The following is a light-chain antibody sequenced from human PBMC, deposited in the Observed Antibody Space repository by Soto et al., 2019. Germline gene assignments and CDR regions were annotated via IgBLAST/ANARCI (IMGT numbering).Light chain of an antibody. CDR2: EVN. V-gene: IGLV2-11*01. J-gene: IGLJ1*01. CDR1: GSDVGDSSH. CDR3: ISYTTSSTYV. Sequence: QSALTQPRSVSGSPGQSVTISCTATGSDVGDSSHVSWYQLHPGKAPKLMIYEVNNRPSGVPDRFSGSKSGSTASLTISGLQAEDEADYYCISYTTSSTYVFGSATKLTVL.